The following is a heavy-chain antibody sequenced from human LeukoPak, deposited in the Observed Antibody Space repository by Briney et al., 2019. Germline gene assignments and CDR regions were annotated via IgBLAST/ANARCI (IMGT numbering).Heavy chain of an antibody. D-gene: IGHD5-12*01. CDR1: GGTFSRYA. J-gene: IGHJ6*03. CDR2: IIPIFGTA. CDR3: ARGDIVATISYYYYYMDV. V-gene: IGHV1-69*05. Sequence: ASVKVSCTASGGTFSRYAISWVRQAPGQGLEWMGGIIPIFGTANYAQKFKGRVTITTDESTSTAYMELSSLRSEDTAVYYCARGDIVATISYYYYYMDVWGKGTTVTVSS.